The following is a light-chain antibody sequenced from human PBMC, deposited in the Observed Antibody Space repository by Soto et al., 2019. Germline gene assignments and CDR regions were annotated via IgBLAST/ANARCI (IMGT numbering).Light chain of an antibody. CDR2: CAS. CDR1: QSVTSN. CDR3: QQYNKRPLT. V-gene: IGKV3-15*01. J-gene: IGKJ4*01. Sequence: EIVMTQSPATLSVSPGERATLSCRASQSVTSNLAWYQQKPGQAPRLLIYCASTRATGIPARFSGSGSGTEFTLTISSRQSEDFAVYYCQQYNKRPLTFGGGTKVEIK.